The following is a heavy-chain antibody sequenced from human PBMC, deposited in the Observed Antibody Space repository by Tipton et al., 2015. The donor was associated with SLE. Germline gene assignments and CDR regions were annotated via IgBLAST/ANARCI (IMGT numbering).Heavy chain of an antibody. CDR2: IYYSGST. J-gene: IGHJ3*02. D-gene: IGHD3-10*01. CDR3: AREPSMVGAFDI. Sequence: TLSLTCIVSGGSISSSSYYWGWIRQPPGKGLEWIGSIYYSGSTYYSPSLKSRVTISVDTSKNQFSLKLSSVTAADTAVYYCAREPSMVGAFDIWGQGQWSPSLQ. V-gene: IGHV4-39*07. CDR1: GGSISSSSYY.